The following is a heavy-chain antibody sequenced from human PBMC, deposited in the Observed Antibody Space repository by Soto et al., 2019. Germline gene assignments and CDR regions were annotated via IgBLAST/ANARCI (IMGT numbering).Heavy chain of an antibody. CDR1: GFTFGDYA. Sequence: EVQLVESGGGLVQPGRSLRLSCTASGFTFGDYAMSWVRQAPGKGLEWVGFIRSKAYGGTTEYAASVKGRFTISRDDSKSIAYLQMNSLKTEDTAVYYCARGLERRGSFDPWGQGTLVTVSS. D-gene: IGHD1-1*01. V-gene: IGHV3-49*04. CDR3: ARGLERRGSFDP. CDR2: IRSKAYGGTT. J-gene: IGHJ5*02.